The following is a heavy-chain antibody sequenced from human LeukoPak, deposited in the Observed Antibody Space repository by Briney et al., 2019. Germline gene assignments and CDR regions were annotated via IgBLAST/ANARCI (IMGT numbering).Heavy chain of an antibody. CDR2: IYYSGST. Sequence: PSETLSLTCTVSGGSISSYYWSWIRQPPGKGPEWIGYIYYSGSTNYNPSLKSRVTISVDTSKNQFSLKLSSVTAADTAVYYCARHGYYYDSSGYYYGAFDIWGQGTMVTVSS. J-gene: IGHJ3*02. CDR3: ARHGYYYDSSGYYYGAFDI. D-gene: IGHD3-22*01. V-gene: IGHV4-59*08. CDR1: GGSISSYY.